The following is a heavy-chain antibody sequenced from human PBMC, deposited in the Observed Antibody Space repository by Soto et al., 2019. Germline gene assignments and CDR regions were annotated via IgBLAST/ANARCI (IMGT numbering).Heavy chain of an antibody. CDR2: ISYDGSNK. CDR1: GFPFTSYG. V-gene: IGHV3-30*03. J-gene: IGHJ4*02. CDR3: VGGQFYFDY. D-gene: IGHD3-10*01. Sequence: QVQLVESGGGVVQPGRSLRLSCAASGFPFTSYGMHWVREGPGKGLEWLAVISYDGSNKFYADSVKGRFTISRDNSKNTLYRQMNSLRPEDKALYYCVGGQFYFDYRGQGTLVIVSS.